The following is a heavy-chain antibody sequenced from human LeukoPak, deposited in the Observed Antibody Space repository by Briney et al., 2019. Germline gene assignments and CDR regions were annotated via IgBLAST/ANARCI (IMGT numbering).Heavy chain of an antibody. CDR2: KRSDGSDK. D-gene: IGHD1-1*01. CDR1: EFSFSSYG. V-gene: IGHV3-30*02. CDR3: AKELDFDGGTLFFDH. Sequence: GGSLRLSCGASEFSFSSYGIHWVRQAPGKGLEWVTFKRSDGSDKFYEDSVKGRFTISRDNSKNTVYLQMNSLRAEDAAVYYCAKELDFDGGTLFFDHWGQGALVTVSS. J-gene: IGHJ4*02.